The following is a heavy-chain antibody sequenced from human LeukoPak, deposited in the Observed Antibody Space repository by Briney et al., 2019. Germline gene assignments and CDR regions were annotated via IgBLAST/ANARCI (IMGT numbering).Heavy chain of an antibody. CDR3: ARANWYYYDSSGYYPSYAFDI. Sequence: QAGGSLRLSCAASGFTFSSYGMSWVRQAPGKGLEWVSAISGSGGSTYYADSVKGRFTISRDNAKNSLYLQMNSLRAEDTAVYYCARANWYYYDSSGYYPSYAFDIWGQGTMVTVSS. CDR1: GFTFSSYG. V-gene: IGHV3-23*01. CDR2: ISGSGGST. J-gene: IGHJ3*02. D-gene: IGHD3-22*01.